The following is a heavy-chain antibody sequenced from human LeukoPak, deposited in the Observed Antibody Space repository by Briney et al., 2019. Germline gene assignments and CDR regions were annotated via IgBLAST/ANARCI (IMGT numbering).Heavy chain of an antibody. CDR2: ISATGFST. Sequence: PGGSLRLSCAASGFTFSSYGMHWVRQAPGKGLEWVSAISATGFSTFYADSVKGRFTISRDTSKNTLYPQVNSLRVEDTARYYCVRRRDGFDLWGQGTMVTVSS. CDR3: VRRRDGFDL. CDR1: GFTFSSYG. J-gene: IGHJ3*01. V-gene: IGHV3-23*01.